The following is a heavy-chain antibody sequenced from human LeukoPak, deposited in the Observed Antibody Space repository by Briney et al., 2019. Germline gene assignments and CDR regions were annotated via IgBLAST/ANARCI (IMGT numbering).Heavy chain of an antibody. V-gene: IGHV3-30-3*01. J-gene: IGHJ4*02. Sequence: PRGSLRLSCAASGFTFSSYAMHWVRQAPGKGLEWVAVISYDGSNKYYADSVKGRFTISRDNSKNTLYLQMNSLRAEDTAVYYCAKHPGYSSGWFYFDYWGQGTLVTVSS. D-gene: IGHD6-19*01. CDR2: ISYDGSNK. CDR1: GFTFSSYA. CDR3: AKHPGYSSGWFYFDY.